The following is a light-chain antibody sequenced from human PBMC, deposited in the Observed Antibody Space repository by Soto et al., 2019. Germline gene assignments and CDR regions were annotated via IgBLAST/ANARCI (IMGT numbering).Light chain of an antibody. CDR2: GAS. Sequence: EIVLTQSPATLSLSPGERATLSCRASQSVSSNLAWLQQKPGQAPRLLIYGASNRATGIPDRSSGSGSGTDFTLTISRLEPEDVAVYYCQQYVNFVWTFGQGTKVDIK. V-gene: IGKV3-11*01. J-gene: IGKJ1*01. CDR1: QSVSSN. CDR3: QQYVNFVWT.